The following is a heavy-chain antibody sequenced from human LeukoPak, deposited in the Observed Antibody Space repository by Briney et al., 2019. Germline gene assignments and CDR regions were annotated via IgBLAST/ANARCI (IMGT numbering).Heavy chain of an antibody. CDR1: GFSFSNYG. CDR2: IYSGGRT. V-gene: IGHV3-66*01. Sequence: GGSLRLSCAASGFSFSNYGMSWVRQAPGKGLEWVSVIYSGGRTYYGDSVKGRFTISRDNSKNTLYLQMNSLRAEDTAVYYCARDNGIQLWYYSDYWGQGTLVTVSS. J-gene: IGHJ4*02. D-gene: IGHD5-18*01. CDR3: ARDNGIQLWYYSDY.